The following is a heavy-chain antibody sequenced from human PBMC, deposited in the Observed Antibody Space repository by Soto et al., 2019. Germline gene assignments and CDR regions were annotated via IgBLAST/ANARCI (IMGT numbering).Heavy chain of an antibody. D-gene: IGHD1-26*01. J-gene: IGHJ6*02. V-gene: IGHV3-23*01. Sequence: EGRLLESGGVLVPPGGSRRLSCGAFGFPFSTSAMNWVRQAPGQGLEWVSIIAATSDAEYYAESVKGRFTSSRDNSKNTLYLQMNSLRAEDTATYYCAKYSGPYPVYNGLHLWGQATTVIVS. CDR2: IAATSDAE. CDR1: GFPFSTSA. CDR3: AKYSGPYPVYNGLHL.